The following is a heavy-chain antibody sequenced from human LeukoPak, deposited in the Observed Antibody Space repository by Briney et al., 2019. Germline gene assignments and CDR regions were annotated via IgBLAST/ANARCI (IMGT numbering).Heavy chain of an antibody. CDR1: GFTFSSYA. D-gene: IGHD3-9*01. CDR3: AADELRYFDWLQITYYFDY. CDR2: ISGSGGST. Sequence: PGGSLRLSCAASGFTFSSYAMSWVRQAPGKGLEWVSAISGSGGSTYYADSVKGRFTISRDNSKNTLYLQMNSLRAEDTAVYYCAADELRYFDWLQITYYFDYWGQGTLVTVSS. J-gene: IGHJ4*02. V-gene: IGHV3-23*01.